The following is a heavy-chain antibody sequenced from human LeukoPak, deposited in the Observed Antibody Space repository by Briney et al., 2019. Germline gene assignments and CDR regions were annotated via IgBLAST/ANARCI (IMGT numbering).Heavy chain of an antibody. CDR3: ARYHDFWSGYGIFDY. CDR2: ISSSGCTI. J-gene: IGHJ4*02. CDR1: GFTFSSYE. Sequence: GGSLRLSCAASGFTFSSYEMNWVRQAPGKGLEWVSYISSSGCTIYYADSVKGRFTISRDNAKNSLYLQMNSLRAEDTAVYYCARYHDFWSGYGIFDYWGQGTLVTVSS. V-gene: IGHV3-48*03. D-gene: IGHD3-3*01.